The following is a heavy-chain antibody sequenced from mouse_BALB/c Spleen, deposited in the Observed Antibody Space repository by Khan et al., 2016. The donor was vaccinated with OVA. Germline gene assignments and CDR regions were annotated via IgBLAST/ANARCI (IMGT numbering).Heavy chain of an antibody. D-gene: IGHD2-14*01. Sequence: QVQLQQSGAEQARPGASVKMSCKASGYTFTSYTIHWVRQRPGQTLEWIGHINPSNHYTNYNQNLKDKATLIVDKSSITAYMQLSSLTSEDSAVSYCVREGTYDRSDGWFAYWGQGTLVTVSA. CDR1: GYTFTSYT. CDR2: INPSNHYT. CDR3: VREGTYDRSDGWFAY. J-gene: IGHJ3*01. V-gene: IGHV1-4*01.